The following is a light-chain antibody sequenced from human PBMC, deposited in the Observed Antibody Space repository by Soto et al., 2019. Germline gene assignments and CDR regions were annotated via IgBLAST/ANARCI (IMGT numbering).Light chain of an antibody. CDR2: GAS. V-gene: IGKV3D-15*01. J-gene: IGKJ1*01. CDR3: QQYNNWPRT. Sequence: EIVMTQSPATLSVSPGERATLSCRASQSVNTNVAWYQQEPGQAPRLLIYGASTRATGIPARFSGSVSGTEFALTISSLQSEDVAVYYCQQYNNWPRTLGQGTKVDIK. CDR1: QSVNTN.